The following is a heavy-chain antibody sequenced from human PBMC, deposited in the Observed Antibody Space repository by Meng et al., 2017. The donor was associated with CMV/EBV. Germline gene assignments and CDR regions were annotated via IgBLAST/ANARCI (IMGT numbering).Heavy chain of an antibody. D-gene: IGHD2-2*01. Sequence: GESLKISCAASGSTFSSYWMSWVRQAPGKGLEWVANIKQDGSEKYYVDSVKGRFTISRDNAKNSLYLQMNSLRAEDTAVYYCARDMVVPATASYYFDYWGQGTLVTVSS. CDR2: IKQDGSEK. J-gene: IGHJ4*02. CDR3: ARDMVVPATASYYFDY. CDR1: GSTFSSYW. V-gene: IGHV3-7*01.